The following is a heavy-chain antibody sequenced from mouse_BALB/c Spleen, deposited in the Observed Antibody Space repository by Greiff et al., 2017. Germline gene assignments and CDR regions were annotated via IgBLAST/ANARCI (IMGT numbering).Heavy chain of an antibody. CDR3: ARDQITTDAMDY. J-gene: IGHJ4*01. CDR1: GFTFSDYY. Sequence: EVHLVESGGGLVKPGGSLKLSCAASGFTFSDYYMYWVRQTPEKRLEWVATISDGGSYTYYPDSVKGRFTISRDNAKNNLYLQMSSLKSEDTAMYYCARDQITTDAMDYWGQGTSVTVAS. CDR2: ISDGGSYT. V-gene: IGHV5-4*02. D-gene: IGHD1-1*01.